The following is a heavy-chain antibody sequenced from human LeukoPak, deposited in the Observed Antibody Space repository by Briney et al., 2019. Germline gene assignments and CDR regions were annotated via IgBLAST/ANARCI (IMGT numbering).Heavy chain of an antibody. V-gene: IGHV3-7*03. Sequence: GGPLRLSCVASGFTFSSSWMSWVCRAPGKGLEWVANIKQDGTEEYYVDSVRGRFSISKDNARNSLYLQMNSLRAEDTAVYYCARDPCHGALDYWGQGALVTVSS. CDR2: IKQDGTEE. D-gene: IGHD2-2*01. CDR3: ARDPCHGALDY. J-gene: IGHJ4*02. CDR1: GFTFSSSW.